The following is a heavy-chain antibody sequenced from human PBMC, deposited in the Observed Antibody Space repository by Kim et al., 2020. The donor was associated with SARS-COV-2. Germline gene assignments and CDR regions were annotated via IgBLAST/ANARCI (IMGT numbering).Heavy chain of an antibody. J-gene: IGHJ4*02. V-gene: IGHV3-23*01. CDR1: GFTFSSYA. D-gene: IGHD2-15*01. CDR3: AKDTMVVAATYYFDY. Sequence: GGSLRLSCAASGFTFSSYAMSWVRQAPGKGLGWVSAISGSGGSTYYADSVKGRFTISRDNSKNTLYLQMNSLRAEDTAVYYCAKDTMVVAATYYFDYWGQGTLVTVSS. CDR2: ISGSGGST.